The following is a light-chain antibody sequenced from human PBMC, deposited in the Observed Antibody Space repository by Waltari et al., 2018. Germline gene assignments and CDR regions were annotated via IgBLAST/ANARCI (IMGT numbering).Light chain of an antibody. CDR2: NNG. V-gene: IGLV1-44*01. CDR3: SSWDDSLNGPL. J-gene: IGLJ2*01. CDR1: KTNIGSNT. Sequence: QSVLTQPPSESGAPGQPVTISCSGGKTNIGSNTVNWYHQVPGTAPRLIMYNNGQRPSGVPDRVSASKSGTSASLAISGLQPDDEATYYCSSWDDSLNGPLFGGGTKVTVL.